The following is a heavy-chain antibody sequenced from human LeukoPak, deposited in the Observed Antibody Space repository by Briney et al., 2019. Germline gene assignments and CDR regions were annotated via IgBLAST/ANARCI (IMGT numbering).Heavy chain of an antibody. CDR3: ARDRLVRGVIHYYYMDV. J-gene: IGHJ6*03. CDR1: GFTFSSYA. D-gene: IGHD3-10*01. CDR2: IYSGGST. Sequence: GGSLRLSCAASGFTFSSYAMSWVRQAPGKGLEWVSVIYSGGSTYYADSVKGRFTISRDNSKNTLYLQMNSLRAEDTAVYYCARDRLVRGVIHYYYMDVWGKGTTVTVSS. V-gene: IGHV3-53*01.